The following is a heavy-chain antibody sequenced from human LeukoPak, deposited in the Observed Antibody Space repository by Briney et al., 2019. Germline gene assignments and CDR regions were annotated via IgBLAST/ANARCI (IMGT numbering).Heavy chain of an antibody. CDR3: ARVPRSGSYIYFDY. J-gene: IGHJ4*02. V-gene: IGHV1-2*06. CDR1: GYTFTGYY. Sequence: ASVKVSCKASGYTFTGYYMHWVRQAPGQGLEWMGRINPISGGTNYAQNFQGRVTMTRDTSISTVYMELSSLRSDDTALYYCARVPRSGSYIYFDYWGQGTLVTVSS. D-gene: IGHD3-10*01. CDR2: INPISGGT.